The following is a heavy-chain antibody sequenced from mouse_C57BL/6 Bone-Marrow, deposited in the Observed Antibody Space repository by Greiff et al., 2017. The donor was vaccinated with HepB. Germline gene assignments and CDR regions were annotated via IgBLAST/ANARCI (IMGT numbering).Heavy chain of an antibody. CDR3: ARNSYYGYDYYAMDY. Sequence: VKLQESGAELVRPGTSVKMSCKASGYTFTNYWIGWAKQRPGHGLEWIGDIYPGGGYTNYNEKFKGKATLTADKSSSTAYMQFSSLTSEDSAIYYCARNSYYGYDYYAMDYWGQGTSVTVSS. CDR1: GYTFTNYW. V-gene: IGHV1-63*01. D-gene: IGHD2-9*01. J-gene: IGHJ4*01. CDR2: IYPGGGYT.